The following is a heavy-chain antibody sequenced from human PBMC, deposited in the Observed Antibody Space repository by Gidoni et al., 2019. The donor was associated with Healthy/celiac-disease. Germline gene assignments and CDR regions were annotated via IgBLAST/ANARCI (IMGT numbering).Heavy chain of an antibody. CDR3: ARGYLTYYYDSSGSYVY. J-gene: IGHJ4*02. D-gene: IGHD3-22*01. CDR1: GGSFSGYY. V-gene: IGHV4-34*01. Sequence: QVQLQQWGAGLLKPSETLSLTCAVYGGSFSGYYWSWIRQPPGKGLEWIGEINHSGSTNYNPSLKSRVTISVDTSKNQFSLKLSSVTAADTAVYYCARGYLTYYYDSSGSYVYWGQGTLVTVSS. CDR2: INHSGST.